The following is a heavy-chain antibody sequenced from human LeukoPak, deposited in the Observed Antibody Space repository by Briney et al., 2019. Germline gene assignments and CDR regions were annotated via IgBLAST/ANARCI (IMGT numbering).Heavy chain of an antibody. D-gene: IGHD1-26*01. V-gene: IGHV3-21*01. J-gene: IGHJ4*02. CDR2: ISSSSSYI. CDR1: GFTFSSYW. CDR3: ARVPRGELLPQDY. Sequence: PGGSLRLSCAASGFTFSSYWMSWVRQAPGKGLEWVSSISSSSSYIYYADSVKGRFTISRDNAKNSLYLQMNSLRAEDTAVYYCARVPRGELLPQDYWGQGTLVTVSS.